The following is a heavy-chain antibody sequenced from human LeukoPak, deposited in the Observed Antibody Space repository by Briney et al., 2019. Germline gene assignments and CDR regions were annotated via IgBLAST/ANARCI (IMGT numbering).Heavy chain of an antibody. CDR3: ARGYDYRGTVPTDY. Sequence: TGGSLRLSCAASGFTFSSYWMSWVRQAPGKGLEWVANIKQDGSEKYYVDSVKGRFTISRDNAKNSLYLQMNSLRAEDTAVYYCARGYDYRGTVPTDYWGQRTLVTVS. J-gene: IGHJ4*02. D-gene: IGHD4-11*01. CDR2: IKQDGSEK. CDR1: GFTFSSYW. V-gene: IGHV3-7*01.